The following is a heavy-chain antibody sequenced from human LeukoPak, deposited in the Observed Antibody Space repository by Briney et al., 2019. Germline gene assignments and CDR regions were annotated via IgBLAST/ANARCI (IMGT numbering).Heavy chain of an antibody. J-gene: IGHJ3*02. D-gene: IGHD3-22*01. V-gene: IGHV3-30*01. CDR1: GFTFSSYA. CDR2: ISYDGSNK. CDR3: ARPMDSSGYYYVRTAFDI. Sequence: PGTSLRLSCAASGFTFSSYAMHWVRQAPGKGLEWVAVISYDGSNKYYADSVKGRFTISRDNSKNTLYLQMNSLRAEDTAVYYCARPMDSSGYYYVRTAFDIWGQGTMVTVSS.